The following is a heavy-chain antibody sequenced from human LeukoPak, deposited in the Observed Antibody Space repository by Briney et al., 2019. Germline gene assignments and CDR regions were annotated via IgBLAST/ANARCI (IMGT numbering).Heavy chain of an antibody. CDR2: IHYSGST. J-gene: IGHJ5*02. D-gene: IGHD3-10*01. Sequence: SETLSLTCTVSGYSISSGYYWGWIRQPPGKGLEWIGSIHYSGSTYYNSSLKSRVTISVDTSKNQFSLKLSSVTAADTAVYYCARASFLDYYGSGTGFDPWGQGTLVTVSS. V-gene: IGHV4-38-2*02. CDR3: ARASFLDYYGSGTGFDP. CDR1: GYSISSGYY.